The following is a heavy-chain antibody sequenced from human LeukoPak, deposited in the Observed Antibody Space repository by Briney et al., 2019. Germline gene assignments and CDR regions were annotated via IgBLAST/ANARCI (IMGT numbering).Heavy chain of an antibody. J-gene: IGHJ3*02. CDR3: ARGRRSHDAFDI. V-gene: IGHV4-4*07. CDR1: GGSISSYY. CDR2: IYTSGST. Sequence: SETLSLTCTVSGGSISSYYWSWIRQLAGKGLEWIGRIYTSGSTNYNPSLKSRVTMSVDTSKNQFSLKLSSVTAADTAVYYCARGRRSHDAFDIWGQGTMVTVSS.